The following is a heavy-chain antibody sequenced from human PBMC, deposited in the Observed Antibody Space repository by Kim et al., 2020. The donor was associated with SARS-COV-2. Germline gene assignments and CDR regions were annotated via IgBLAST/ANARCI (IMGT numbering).Heavy chain of an antibody. CDR2: WYN. Sequence: WYNDYAVSVRSLITIDPDTTNNQFSLQLNSVTPEDTAVYYCARGNYDFDSWGQGTLVTVSS. CDR3: ARGNYDFDS. V-gene: IGHV6-1*01. J-gene: IGHJ4*02. D-gene: IGHD4-4*01.